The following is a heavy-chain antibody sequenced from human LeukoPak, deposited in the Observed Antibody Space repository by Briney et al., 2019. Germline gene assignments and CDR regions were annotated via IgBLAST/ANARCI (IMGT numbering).Heavy chain of an antibody. J-gene: IGHJ4*02. Sequence: KSKTDGGTRDYAAPVKGRFTISRDDSKNTLYLQMNSLKTEDTAVYYCTTGWLTDYDFWSGYYQKYYFDYWGQGTLVTVSS. CDR2: KSKTDGGTR. V-gene: IGHV3-15*01. CDR3: TTGWLTDYDFWSGYYQKYYFDY. D-gene: IGHD3-3*01.